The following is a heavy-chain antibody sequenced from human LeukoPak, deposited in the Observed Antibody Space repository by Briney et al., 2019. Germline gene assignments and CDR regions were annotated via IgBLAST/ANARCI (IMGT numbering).Heavy chain of an antibody. D-gene: IGHD3-10*01. V-gene: IGHV3-72*01. CDR2: IRNKANTYIT. Sequence: GGSLRLSCAAPGFTFSDHCMDWVRQAPGKGLEWVGRIRNKANTYITKYAASVKGRFTISRDDSKNSLFLQMNSLKAEDTAVYFCARVVDGDFDWFDYWGQGTLDTVSS. CDR3: ARVVDGDFDWFDY. CDR1: GFTFSDHC. J-gene: IGHJ5*01.